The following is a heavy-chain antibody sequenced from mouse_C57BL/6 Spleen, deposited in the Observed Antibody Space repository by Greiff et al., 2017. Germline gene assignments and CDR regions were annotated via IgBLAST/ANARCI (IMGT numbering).Heavy chain of an antibody. D-gene: IGHD2-4*01. J-gene: IGHJ2*01. CDR3: ARVHYDYGFDY. Sequence: QVQLQQPGAELVKPGASVKMSCKASGYTFTSYWITWVKQRPGQGLEWIGDIYPGSGSTNYNEKFKSKATLTVDTTSSTAYMQLSSLTAEASAFYYCARVHYDYGFDYWGQGTTLTVSS. CDR2: IYPGSGST. CDR1: GYTFTSYW. V-gene: IGHV1-55*01.